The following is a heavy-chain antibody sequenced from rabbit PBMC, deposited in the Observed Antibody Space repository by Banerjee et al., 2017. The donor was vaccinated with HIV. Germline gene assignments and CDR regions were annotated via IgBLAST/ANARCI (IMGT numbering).Heavy chain of an antibody. D-gene: IGHD1-1*01. CDR3: ARTASGSGAWDL. V-gene: IGHV1S45*01. CDR2: INSSSGNT. J-gene: IGHJ4*01. Sequence: QQQLEESGGGLVKPGGTLTLTCKAPGIDFSRYYYMCWVRQAPGKGLELIACINSSSGNTVYATWAKGRFTISKTSSTTVTLQMTSLTAADTATYFCARTASGSGAWDLWGPGTLVTVS. CDR1: GIDFSRYYY.